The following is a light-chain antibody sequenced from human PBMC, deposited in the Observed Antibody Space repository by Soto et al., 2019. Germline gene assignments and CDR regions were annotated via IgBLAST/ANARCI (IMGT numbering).Light chain of an antibody. CDR1: QSISSY. Sequence: DIQMTQSPSSLSASVGDRVTITCRARQSISSYLNWYQQKPGKAPKLLIYAASSLQSGVPSRFSGSGSGTDFTLTISSLQPEDYATYYCQHTYITPNTFGQGTRLEIK. CDR2: AAS. CDR3: QHTYITPNT. V-gene: IGKV1-39*01. J-gene: IGKJ5*01.